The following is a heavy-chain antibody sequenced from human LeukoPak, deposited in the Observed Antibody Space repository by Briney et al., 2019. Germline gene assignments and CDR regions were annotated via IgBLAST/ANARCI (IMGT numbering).Heavy chain of an antibody. Sequence: GGSLRLSCAASGFTFSSYAMSWVRQAPGKGLEWVSAISGSGGSTYYADSVKGRFTISRDNSKNTLYLQMNSLRAEDTAVYYCAKEKPYSSSWYFYYYYYMDVWGKGTTVTISS. V-gene: IGHV3-23*01. J-gene: IGHJ6*03. CDR3: AKEKPYSSSWYFYYYYYMDV. CDR2: ISGSGGST. CDR1: GFTFSSYA. D-gene: IGHD6-13*01.